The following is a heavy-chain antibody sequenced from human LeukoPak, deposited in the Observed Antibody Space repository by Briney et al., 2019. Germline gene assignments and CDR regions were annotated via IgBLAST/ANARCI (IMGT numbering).Heavy chain of an antibody. V-gene: IGHV3-20*04. CDR2: INWNGGST. Sequence: GGSLRLSCAASGFTFDDYGMSWVRQAPGKGLEWVSGINWNGGSTGYADSVKGRFTISRDNAKNSLYLQMYSLRAEDTALYYCARDSSFSSGYSYGYYYYGMDVWGQGTTVTVSS. CDR3: ARDSSFSSGYSYGYYYYGMDV. J-gene: IGHJ6*02. CDR1: GFTFDDYG. D-gene: IGHD3-22*01.